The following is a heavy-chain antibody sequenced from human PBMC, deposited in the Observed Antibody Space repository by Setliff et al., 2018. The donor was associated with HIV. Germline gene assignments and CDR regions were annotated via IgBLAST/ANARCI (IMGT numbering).Heavy chain of an antibody. CDR3: ARVGNNRLQFFDH. Sequence: ASVKVSCKTSGYTFKSYDTNWVRQAPGQRPEWMARINAGNGNREYSPKFQGRVTITADTSASTMYMELSSLRSEDTAVYYCARVGNNRLQFFDHWGQGTLVTVSS. CDR1: GYTFKSYD. D-gene: IGHD5-12*01. CDR2: INAGNGNR. J-gene: IGHJ4*02. V-gene: IGHV1-3*01.